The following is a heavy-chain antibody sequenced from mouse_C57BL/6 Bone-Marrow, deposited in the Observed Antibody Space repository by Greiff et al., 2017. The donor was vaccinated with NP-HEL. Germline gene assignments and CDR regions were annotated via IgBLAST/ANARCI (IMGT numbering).Heavy chain of an antibody. V-gene: IGHV1-69*01. J-gene: IGHJ2*01. CDR2: IDPSDSYT. D-gene: IGHD2-4*01. CDR3: ARRGDYDESYFDY. Sequence: QVQLQQPGAELVMPGASVKLSCKASGYTFTSYWMHWVKQRPGQGLEWIGEIDPSDSYTNYNPKIKGKSTLTEDKSSNTAYMQLSRLTSDDSAVYYCARRGDYDESYFDYWGQGTTLTVSS. CDR1: GYTFTSYW.